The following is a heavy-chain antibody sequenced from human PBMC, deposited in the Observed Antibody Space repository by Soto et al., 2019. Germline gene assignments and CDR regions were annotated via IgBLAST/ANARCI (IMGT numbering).Heavy chain of an antibody. CDR2: IYYSGST. Sequence: SETLSLTXTVSGGSISSGGYYWSWIRQHPGKGLEWIGYIYYSGSTYYNPSLKSRVTISVDTSKNQFSLKLSSVTAADTAVYYCARDLAVAGTSYWGQGTLVTVSS. CDR1: GGSISSGGYY. V-gene: IGHV4-31*02. J-gene: IGHJ4*02. CDR3: ARDLAVAGTSY. D-gene: IGHD6-19*01.